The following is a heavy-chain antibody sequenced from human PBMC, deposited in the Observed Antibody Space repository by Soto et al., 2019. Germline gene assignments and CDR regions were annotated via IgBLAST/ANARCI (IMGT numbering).Heavy chain of an antibody. V-gene: IGHV1-18*04. J-gene: IGHJ4*02. CDR2: ISAYNGNT. D-gene: IGHD3-22*01. CDR3: ARESQPLYYYDSSGYFDY. CDR1: GYTFTSYG. Sequence: ASVKVSCKASGYTFTSYGISWVRQAPGQGLEWMGWISAYNGNTNYAQKLQGRVTMTTDTSTSTAYMELRSLRSDDTAVYYCARESQPLYYYDSSGYFDYWGQGTLVTVSS.